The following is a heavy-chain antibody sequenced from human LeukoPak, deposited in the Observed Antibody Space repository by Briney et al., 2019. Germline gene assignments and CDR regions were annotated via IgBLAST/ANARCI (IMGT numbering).Heavy chain of an antibody. Sequence: AGGSLRLSCTASGFTFSDYYMSWIRQAPGKGLEWVSYISKTDSSTNYADSVRGRFTISRDDAKSSLYLQMNSLRAEDTAVYYCARDWQGGATRSAFDIWGQGTMVTVSS. D-gene: IGHD1-26*01. J-gene: IGHJ3*02. CDR3: ARDWQGGATRSAFDI. V-gene: IGHV3-11*04. CDR1: GFTFSDYY. CDR2: ISKTDSST.